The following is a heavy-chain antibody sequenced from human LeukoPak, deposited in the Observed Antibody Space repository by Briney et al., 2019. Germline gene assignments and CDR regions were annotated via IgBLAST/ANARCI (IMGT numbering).Heavy chain of an antibody. D-gene: IGHD5-24*01. Sequence: ASVKVSCKASGYTFTGYYMHWVRQAPGQGLEWMGWINPNSGGTNYAQKFQGRVTMTRDTSISTAYMELSRLRSGDTAVYYCARWLQTKTLFDYWGQGTLVTVSS. V-gene: IGHV1-2*02. CDR3: ARWLQTKTLFDY. CDR1: GYTFTGYY. CDR2: INPNSGGT. J-gene: IGHJ4*02.